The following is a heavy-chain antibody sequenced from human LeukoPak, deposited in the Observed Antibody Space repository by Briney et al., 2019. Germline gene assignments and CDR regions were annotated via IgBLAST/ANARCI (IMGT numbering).Heavy chain of an antibody. D-gene: IGHD6-19*01. Sequence: GESLKISCKASGYSFTSYWIGWVRQMPGKGLEWMGIIYPGDSDTRYSPSFQGQVTISADKSINTAYLQWSSLKASDTAIYYCARHTTSVAATNYWGQGTLVTVSS. CDR3: ARHTTSVAATNY. CDR1: GYSFTSYW. J-gene: IGHJ4*02. CDR2: IYPGDSDT. V-gene: IGHV5-51*01.